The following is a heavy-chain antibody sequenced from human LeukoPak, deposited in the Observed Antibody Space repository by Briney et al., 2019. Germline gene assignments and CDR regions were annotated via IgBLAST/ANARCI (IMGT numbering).Heavy chain of an antibody. CDR1: GFTFSSYG. D-gene: IGHD1-26*01. Sequence: GGSLRLSCAAYGFTFSSYGMHWVRQAPGKGLEWVAFIRYDGSNKYYADSVKGRFTISRDNSKNTLYLQMNSLRAEDTAVYYCAKETLVGDYFDYWGQGTLVTVSS. CDR3: AKETLVGDYFDY. V-gene: IGHV3-30*02. J-gene: IGHJ4*02. CDR2: IRYDGSNK.